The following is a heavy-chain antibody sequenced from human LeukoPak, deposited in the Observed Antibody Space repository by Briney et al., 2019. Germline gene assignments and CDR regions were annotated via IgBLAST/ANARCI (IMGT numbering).Heavy chain of an antibody. V-gene: IGHV3-74*01. Sequence: GGSLRLSCAASGFTFSSYWMHWVRQAPGKGLVWVSRINTDGSSTTYADSVKGRFTISRDNAKNTLYLQMNSLRAEDTAVYYCARELLWFGDYYYYYGMDVWGQGTTVTVSS. CDR2: INTDGSST. CDR3: ARELLWFGDYYYYYGMDV. CDR1: GFTFSSYW. D-gene: IGHD3-10*01. J-gene: IGHJ6*02.